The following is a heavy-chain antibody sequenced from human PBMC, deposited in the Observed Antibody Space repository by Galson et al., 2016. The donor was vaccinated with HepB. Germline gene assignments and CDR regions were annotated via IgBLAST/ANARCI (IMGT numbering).Heavy chain of an antibody. J-gene: IGHJ6*02. Sequence: SLRLSCAASGFTFSTYAMHWVRQAPGKGLEWVAVISYDGSKKYYADSVKGRFTISRDNSKNTLYLQMSSLRAEDTAVYYCAKDEFLEGDYYYYGMDVWGHGTTVTVSS. V-gene: IGHV3-30*04. CDR2: ISYDGSKK. CDR3: AKDEFLEGDYYYYGMDV. D-gene: IGHD3-3*01. CDR1: GFTFSTYA.